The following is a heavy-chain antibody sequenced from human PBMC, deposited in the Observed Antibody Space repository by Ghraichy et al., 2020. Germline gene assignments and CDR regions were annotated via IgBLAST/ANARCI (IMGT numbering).Heavy chain of an antibody. CDR2: INWNGDYT. J-gene: IGHJ6*03. V-gene: IGHV3-20*04. Sequence: GESLNISCAASGFTFADYGMNWVRQAPGKGLEWVSGINWNGDYTVYADSVKGRFTIFRDNSKNTLFPQMNSLRAEDTAVYYCAKAPYYDFWSGSAYYYYYMDVWGKGTTVTVSS. CDR3: AKAPYYDFWSGSAYYYYYMDV. D-gene: IGHD3-3*01. CDR1: GFTFADYG.